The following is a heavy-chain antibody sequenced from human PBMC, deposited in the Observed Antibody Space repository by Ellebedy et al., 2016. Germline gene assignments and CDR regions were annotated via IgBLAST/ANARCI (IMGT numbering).Heavy chain of an antibody. CDR1: GFSVSTSGMC. CDR2: IDWDDEK. J-gene: IGHJ4*02. D-gene: IGHD6-13*01. V-gene: IGHV2-70*11. CDR3: ARNTLIYSSAWYSPPDY. Sequence: SGPTLVKPTQTLTLTCTFSGFSVSTSGMCVSWIRQPPGKALEWLARIDWDDEKYYSTSLKTRLTISKDTSKNQVVLTMTNMDPVDTATYYCARNTLIYSSAWYSPPDYWGQGTLVTVSS.